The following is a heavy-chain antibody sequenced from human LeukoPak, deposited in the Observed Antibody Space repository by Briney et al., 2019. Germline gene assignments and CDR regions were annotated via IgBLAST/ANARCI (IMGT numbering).Heavy chain of an antibody. CDR2: INPNSGGT. Sequence: ASVKVSCKTSGYTFTGQYLHWVRQAPGQGLEWMGWINPNSGGTKSAQKFQGRVTMTRDTSTSTVYMELSSLRSEDTAVYYCARDHSSGWPRMKAFDIWGQGTMVTVSS. V-gene: IGHV1-2*02. J-gene: IGHJ3*02. D-gene: IGHD6-19*01. CDR3: ARDHSSGWPRMKAFDI. CDR1: GYTFTGQY.